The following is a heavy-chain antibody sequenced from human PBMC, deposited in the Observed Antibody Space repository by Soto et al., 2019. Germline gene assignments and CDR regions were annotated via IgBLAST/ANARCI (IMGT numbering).Heavy chain of an antibody. V-gene: IGHV2-5*02. CDR2: IFWDDDK. D-gene: IGHD1-26*01. CDR3: ARRRPPSYVFDS. J-gene: IGHJ4*02. Sequence: QITLKESGPTLVKSTQTLTLTCTFSGFSLSTSGVGVGWIRQPPGKALEWLALIFWDDDKRYSPSLKSRLTITKDTSKNQVVLTMTNMDPVDTATYFCARRRPPSYVFDSWGQGTLVTVSS. CDR1: GFSLSTSGVG.